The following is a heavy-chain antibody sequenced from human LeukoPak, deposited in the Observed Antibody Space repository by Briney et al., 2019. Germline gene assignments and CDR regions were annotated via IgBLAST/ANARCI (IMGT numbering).Heavy chain of an antibody. CDR3: ARDPYYYGPGWFDP. Sequence: GGSLRLSCAASGFTFSSYWMHWVRQAPGKGLVWVSRINSDGCSTSYADSVKGRFTISRDNAKNTLYLQMNSLRAEDTAVYYCARDPYYYGPGWFDPWGQGTLVTVSS. D-gene: IGHD3-10*01. V-gene: IGHV3-74*01. J-gene: IGHJ5*02. CDR2: INSDGCST. CDR1: GFTFSSYW.